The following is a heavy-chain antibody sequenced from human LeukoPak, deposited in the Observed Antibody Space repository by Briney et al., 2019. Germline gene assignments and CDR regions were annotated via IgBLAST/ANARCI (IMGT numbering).Heavy chain of an antibody. D-gene: IGHD3-22*01. V-gene: IGHV3-30*03. CDR1: GFTFSSYG. CDR3: ATSYYYDSSGGGDFDY. CDR2: ISYDGSNK. Sequence: PGGSLRLSCAASGFTFSSYGMHWVRQAPGKGLEWVAVISYDGSNKYYADSVKGRFTISRDNSKNTLYLQMNSLRAEDTAVYYCATSYYYDSSGGGDFDYWGQGTLVTVSS. J-gene: IGHJ4*02.